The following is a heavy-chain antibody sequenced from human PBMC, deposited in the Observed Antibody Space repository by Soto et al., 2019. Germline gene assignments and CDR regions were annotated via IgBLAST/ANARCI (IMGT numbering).Heavy chain of an antibody. CDR2: ISSSGSTI. V-gene: IGHV3-48*03. J-gene: IGHJ2*01. CDR1: GFTFSSYE. CDR3: ARSGENMSSSSLYWYFDL. D-gene: IGHD6-6*01. Sequence: GGSLRLSCAASGFTFSSYEMNWVRQAPGKGLEWVSYISSSGSTIYYADSVKGRFTISRDNAKNSLYLQMNSLRAEDTAVYYCARSGENMSSSSLYWYFDLWGRGTLVTVSS.